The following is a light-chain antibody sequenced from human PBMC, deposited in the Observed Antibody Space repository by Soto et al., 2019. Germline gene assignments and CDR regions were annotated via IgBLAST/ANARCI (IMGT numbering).Light chain of an antibody. V-gene: IGKV3-20*01. CDR1: QSVSNNY. CDR2: GAS. Sequence: VMTQAPATLSLSPGERATLSCGASQSVSNNYLAWYQQKPGQAPRLLIYGASSRATGIPDRFSGSGSGTDFTLTISRLEPEDFAVYYCQQYGSSGTFGQGTKVDIK. J-gene: IGKJ1*01. CDR3: QQYGSSGT.